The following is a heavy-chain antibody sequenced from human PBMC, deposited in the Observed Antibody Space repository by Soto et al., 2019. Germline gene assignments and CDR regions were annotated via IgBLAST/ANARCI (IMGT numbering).Heavy chain of an antibody. D-gene: IGHD6-6*01. J-gene: IGHJ6*02. CDR3: ARNAARPLYYYYYGMDV. CDR1: GXTVSSYE. CDR2: ISSSGSTI. V-gene: IGHV3-48*03. Sequence: PXGSLRLACAASGXTVSSYEMNWVRQAPGKGLELVSYISSSGSTIYYADSVKGRFTISRYNAKNSLYLQMNSLRAEYTAFYYCARNAARPLYYYYYGMDVWGQRTKVTVSS.